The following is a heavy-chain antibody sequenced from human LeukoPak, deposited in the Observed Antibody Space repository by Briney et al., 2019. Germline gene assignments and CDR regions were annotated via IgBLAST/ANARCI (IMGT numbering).Heavy chain of an antibody. Sequence: GGSLRLSCAASGFTFSSYSMNWVRRAPGKGLEWVSSISSSSSYIYYADSVKGRFTISRDNAKNSLYLQMNSLRAEDTAVYYCARAALGYSSSWYVGYFQHWGQGTLVTVSS. J-gene: IGHJ1*01. CDR2: ISSSSSYI. V-gene: IGHV3-21*01. CDR1: GFTFSSYS. CDR3: ARAALGYSSSWYVGYFQH. D-gene: IGHD6-13*01.